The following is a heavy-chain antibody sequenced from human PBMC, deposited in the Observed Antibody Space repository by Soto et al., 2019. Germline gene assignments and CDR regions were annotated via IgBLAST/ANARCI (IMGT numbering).Heavy chain of an antibody. CDR1: GLTLNNYA. D-gene: IGHD2-2*01. CDR3: AKLGSSSWSPHYYFDY. Sequence: EVQLLESGGGLVQPGGSLRLSCAASGLTLNNYAMGWVRQAPGKGLEWVSAINDSGDDTYYIDSVKGLFTISRDNSKSTLYLQMNSMSADDTAIYYCAKLGSSSWSPHYYFDYWGQGTLVTVSS. CDR2: INDSGDDT. V-gene: IGHV3-23*01. J-gene: IGHJ4*02.